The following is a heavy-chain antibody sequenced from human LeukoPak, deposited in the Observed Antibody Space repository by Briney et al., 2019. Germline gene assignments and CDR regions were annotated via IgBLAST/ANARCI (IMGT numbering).Heavy chain of an antibody. CDR3: ARLRIAAAGDKYYFDY. D-gene: IGHD6-13*01. Sequence: GGSLRLSCAASGFTFSTYAMSWVRQAPGKGLVWVSRINSDGSSTSYADSVKGRFTISRDNAKNTLYLQMNSLRAEDTAVYYCARLRIAAAGDKYYFDYWGQGTLVTVSS. CDR2: INSDGSST. CDR1: GFTFSTYA. J-gene: IGHJ4*02. V-gene: IGHV3-74*01.